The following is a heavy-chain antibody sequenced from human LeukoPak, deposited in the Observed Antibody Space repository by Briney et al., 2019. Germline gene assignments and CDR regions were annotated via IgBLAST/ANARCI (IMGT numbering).Heavy chain of an antibody. D-gene: IGHD1-26*01. CDR2: IYYSGST. Sequence: PSETLSLTCTVSGGSISGSRYYWGWTRHPPGTGLEWIGRIYYSGSTYYNPSLKSLVIISVDAAKNQLSLKLNSVTATDTAVYYCARPYGTWGQGTLVTVSS. V-gene: IGHV4-39*01. CDR3: ARPYGT. CDR1: GGSISGSRYY. J-gene: IGHJ4*02.